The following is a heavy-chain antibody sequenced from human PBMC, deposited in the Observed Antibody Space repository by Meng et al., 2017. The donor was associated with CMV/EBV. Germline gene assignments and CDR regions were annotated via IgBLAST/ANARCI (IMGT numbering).Heavy chain of an antibody. J-gene: IGHJ3*02. V-gene: IGHV1-2*02. CDR1: VYTFTGYY. D-gene: IGHD5-24*01. CDR3: ARKSRWLTRGDAFDI. Sequence: ASVKVSCKASVYTFTGYYMHWVRQAPGQGLEWMVWINPNSGGTNYAQKFQGRVTMTRDTSISTAYMELSRLRSDDTAVYYCARKSRWLTRGDAFDIWGQGTMVTVSS. CDR2: INPNSGGT.